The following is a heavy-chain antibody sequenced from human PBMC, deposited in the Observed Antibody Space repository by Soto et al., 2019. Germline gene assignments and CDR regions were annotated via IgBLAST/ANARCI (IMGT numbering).Heavy chain of an antibody. CDR1: GYTFTSYG. CDR2: ISAYNGNT. D-gene: IGHD2-15*01. J-gene: IGHJ4*02. V-gene: IGHV1-18*01. Sequence: GASVKVSCKASGYTFTSYGISWVRQAPGQGLEWMGWISAYNGNTNYAQKLQGRVTMTTDTSTSTAYMELRSLRSDDTAVYYCARLRCGGSCYPASDFDYWGQGTLVTVSS. CDR3: ARLRCGGSCYPASDFDY.